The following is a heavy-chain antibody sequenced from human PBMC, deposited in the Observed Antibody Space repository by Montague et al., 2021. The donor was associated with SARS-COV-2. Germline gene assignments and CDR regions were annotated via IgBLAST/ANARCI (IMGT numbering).Heavy chain of an antibody. J-gene: IGHJ4*02. CDR1: GGSFSGYF. V-gene: IGHV4-34*01. D-gene: IGHD6-13*01. CDR3: ARYKYSVSWSGN. CDR2: ISYTGQT. Sequence: SETLSLTCAIYGGSFSGYFWCWIRQPPGKGLEWIGDISYTGQTSYNPSLNGRVSISVDSSENQFSLTLTSVTPADTAVYYCARYKYSVSWSGNWGQGTLVTVSS.